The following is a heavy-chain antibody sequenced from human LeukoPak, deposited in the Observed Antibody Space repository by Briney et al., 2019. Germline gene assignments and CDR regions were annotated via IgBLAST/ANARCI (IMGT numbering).Heavy chain of an antibody. CDR2: ISGSGGST. D-gene: IGHD2-2*01. J-gene: IGHJ5*02. V-gene: IGHV3-23*01. CDR3: AKSGDCSSTSCYPHNWFDP. Sequence: GGSLRLFCAASGFTFSSYAMSWVRQAPGKGLEWVSAISGSGGSTYYADSVKGRFTISRDNSKNTLYLQMNSLRAEDTAVYYCAKSGDCSSTSCYPHNWFDPWGQGTLVTVSS. CDR1: GFTFSSYA.